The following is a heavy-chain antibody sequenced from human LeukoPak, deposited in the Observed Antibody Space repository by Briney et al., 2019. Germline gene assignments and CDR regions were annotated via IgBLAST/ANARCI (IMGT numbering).Heavy chain of an antibody. D-gene: IGHD6-13*01. Sequence: ASVKVSCKAAGYSFTGYYIYWVRQAPGQGLECMGWINPNSGGTNYAQNFQGRVTMTRDTSISTAYMELSRLRSDDTAVYYCARITAAGTYWGQGTLVTVSS. CDR3: ARITAAGTY. CDR2: INPNSGGT. J-gene: IGHJ4*02. CDR1: GYSFTGYY. V-gene: IGHV1-2*02.